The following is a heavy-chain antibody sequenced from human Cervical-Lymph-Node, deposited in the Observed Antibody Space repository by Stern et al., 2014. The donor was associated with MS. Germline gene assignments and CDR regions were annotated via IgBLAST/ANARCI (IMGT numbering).Heavy chain of an antibody. CDR3: ALGGFGHYFEY. V-gene: IGHV1-69*01. D-gene: IGHD3-10*01. Sequence: QMKLVQSGAEVQKPGSSVKVSCRASGGTFSSSDIRWVRQAPGQGLEWMGGIIPISGTANYAQKYQGRVTIPADESTSTAYMELSSLRSEDTAIYYCALGGFGHYFEYWGQGTLVTVSS. J-gene: IGHJ4*02. CDR2: IIPISGTA. CDR1: GGTFSSSD.